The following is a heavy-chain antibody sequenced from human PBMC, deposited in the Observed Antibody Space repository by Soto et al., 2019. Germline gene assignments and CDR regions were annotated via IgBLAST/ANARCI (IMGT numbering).Heavy chain of an antibody. Sequence: EVQLVETGGGLIQPGGSLRLSCAASGFTVSSNYMNWVRQAPGKGLEWVSVIYSGGSTYYADSVKGRFTISRDNSKNTLYLQMNSLRAEDTAVYYCARGPRGNYYDSSGYYPFDYWGQGTLVTVSS. CDR3: ARGPRGNYYDSSGYYPFDY. CDR2: IYSGGST. J-gene: IGHJ4*02. V-gene: IGHV3-53*02. D-gene: IGHD3-22*01. CDR1: GFTVSSNY.